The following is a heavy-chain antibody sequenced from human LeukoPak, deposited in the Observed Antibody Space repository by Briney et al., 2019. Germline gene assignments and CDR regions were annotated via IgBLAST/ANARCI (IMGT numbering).Heavy chain of an antibody. CDR3: ARVPVAAGLDY. V-gene: IGHV3-11*01. Sequence: GSLLLSCAASGFTFSDYYMSWIRPAPGKGLEWVSYISSSGSTIYYADSVKGRFTISRDNAKNSLYLQMNSLRAEDTAVYYCARVPVAAGLDYWGQGTLVTVSS. CDR1: GFTFSDYY. D-gene: IGHD6-13*01. CDR2: ISSSGSTI. J-gene: IGHJ4*02.